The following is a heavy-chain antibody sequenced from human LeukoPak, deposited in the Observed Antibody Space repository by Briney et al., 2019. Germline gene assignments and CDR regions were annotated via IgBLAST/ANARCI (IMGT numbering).Heavy chain of an antibody. CDR2: IRSKAHSYAT. V-gene: IGHV3-73*01. D-gene: IGHD6-19*01. J-gene: IGHJ4*02. CDR3: TSRGWP. CDR1: RFTLSGSS. Sequence: GRSLRLPHAATRFTLSGSSKQWRRQAPGKGLEWVGRIRSKAHSYATAYAASVKGRFTISRDDSKNTAYLQMNSLKTEDTAVYYCTSRGWPWGQGTLVTVSS.